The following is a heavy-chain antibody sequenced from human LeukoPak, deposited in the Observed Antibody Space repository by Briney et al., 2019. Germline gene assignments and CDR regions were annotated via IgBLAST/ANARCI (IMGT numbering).Heavy chain of an antibody. D-gene: IGHD6-13*01. CDR3: AKDQGRAAAGDWGADY. J-gene: IGHJ4*02. V-gene: IGHV3-43*02. CDR2: ISGDGGST. CDR1: GFTFDDYA. Sequence: GGSLRLSCAASGFTFDDYAMHWVRQAPGKGLEWVSLISGDGGSTYCADSVKGRFTISRDNSKNSLYLQMNSLRTEDTALYYCAKDQGRAAAGDWGADYWGQGTLVTVSS.